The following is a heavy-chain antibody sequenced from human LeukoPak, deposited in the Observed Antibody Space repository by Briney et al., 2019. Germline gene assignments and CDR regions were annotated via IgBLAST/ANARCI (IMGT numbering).Heavy chain of an antibody. CDR3: ARIYFLSSAWPYYFDY. CDR1: GGSISSSSYS. Sequence: SETLSLTCTVSGGSISSSSYSWGWIRQPPGKGLEWIGSIYYSGSTYYNPSLKSRVTISVDTSKNQFSLKLSSVTAADTAVYYCARIYFLSSAWPYYFDYWGQGTLVTVSS. J-gene: IGHJ4*02. D-gene: IGHD6-19*01. CDR2: IYYSGST. V-gene: IGHV4-39*01.